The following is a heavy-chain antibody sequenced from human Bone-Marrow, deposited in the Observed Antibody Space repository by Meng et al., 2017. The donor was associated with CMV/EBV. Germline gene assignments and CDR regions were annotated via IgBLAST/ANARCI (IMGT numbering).Heavy chain of an antibody. J-gene: IGHJ5*02. CDR2: INPNRGGT. CDR3: ARRAGWFDP. CDR1: GYTFPGYY. V-gene: IGHV1-2*02. Sequence: VSCTTSGYTFPGYYVHWVRQAPERGLEWMGWINPNRGGTNYAQKFQGRVTMTRDTSISTAYMELSRLRSDDTAVYYCARRAGWFDPWGQGTLVTVSS.